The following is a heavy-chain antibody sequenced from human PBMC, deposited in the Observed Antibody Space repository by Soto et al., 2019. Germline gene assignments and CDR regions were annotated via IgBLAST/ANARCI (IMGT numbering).Heavy chain of an antibody. V-gene: IGHV1-2*04. CDR3: ARVALQLEREFYFDY. CDR1: GSPLTGYY. Sequence: ASVKVSCKASGSPLTGYYLHWVRQALEKGLEWMGWINPSSGGTNYAQKFQGWVTMTRDTSISTAYMELSRLRSDDTAVYYCARVALQLEREFYFDYWGQGTLVTVSS. J-gene: IGHJ4*02. CDR2: INPSSGGT. D-gene: IGHD1-1*01.